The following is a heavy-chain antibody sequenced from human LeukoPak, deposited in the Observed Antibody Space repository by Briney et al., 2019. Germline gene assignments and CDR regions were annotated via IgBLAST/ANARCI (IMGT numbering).Heavy chain of an antibody. CDR1: GFSFSSYW. D-gene: IGHD5-18*01. Sequence: GGSLRLSCAASGFSFSSYWMSWVRQAPGKGLEWVANIKQDGSEKYYVDSVKGRFTISRDNAKNSLYLQMNSLRAEDTAVYYCARVAQLWTPLYYYYYMDVWGKGTTVTISS. V-gene: IGHV3-7*01. CDR2: IKQDGSEK. CDR3: ARVAQLWTPLYYYYYMDV. J-gene: IGHJ6*03.